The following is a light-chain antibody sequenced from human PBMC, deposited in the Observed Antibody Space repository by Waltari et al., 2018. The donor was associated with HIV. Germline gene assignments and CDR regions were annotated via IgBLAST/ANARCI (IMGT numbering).Light chain of an antibody. J-gene: IGLJ1*01. Sequence: QSVLTQPPSVSGAPGQRVTISCTGSSSNIGAGYDVHWYQQLPGTAPKLLIHGNSNRPSGGPDRFSGSKSGTSASLVITGLQAEDEADYYCQSYDSSREVFGTGTKVTVL. CDR2: GNS. CDR1: SSNIGAGYD. CDR3: QSYDSSREV. V-gene: IGLV1-40*01.